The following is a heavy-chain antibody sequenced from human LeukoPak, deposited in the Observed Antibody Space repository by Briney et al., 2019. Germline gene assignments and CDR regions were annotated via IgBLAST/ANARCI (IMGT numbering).Heavy chain of an antibody. Sequence: SETLSLTCTVSGGSISSYYWSWIRQPPGKGLEWIGYIYYSGSTNYNPSLKSRVTISVDTSKNQFSLKLSSVTAADTAVYYCARVSSTVHDAFDIWGQGTMVTVSS. J-gene: IGHJ3*02. CDR2: IYYSGST. CDR3: ARVSSTVHDAFDI. V-gene: IGHV4-59*01. CDR1: GGSISSYY. D-gene: IGHD4-17*01.